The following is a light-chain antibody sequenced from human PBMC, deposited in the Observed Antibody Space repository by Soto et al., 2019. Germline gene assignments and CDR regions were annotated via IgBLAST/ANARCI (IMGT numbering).Light chain of an antibody. V-gene: IGKV3-15*01. J-gene: IGKJ1*01. CDR1: ESVGSH. CDR3: KQYDNWPPWR. CDR2: GVS. Sequence: DTVMTQSPATLSVSPGETATLSCRASESVGSHLAWYQQKPGQAPRLLIYGVSTSATGIPARFRGSGSETECTLAISSLQSEDFAGDYWKQYDNWPPWRFGRGTKVEI.